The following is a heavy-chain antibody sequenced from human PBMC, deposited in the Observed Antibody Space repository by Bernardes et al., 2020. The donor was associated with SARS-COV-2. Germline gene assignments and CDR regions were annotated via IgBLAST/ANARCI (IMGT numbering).Heavy chain of an antibody. CDR2: ISGSGGST. V-gene: IGHV3-23*01. J-gene: IGHJ4*02. D-gene: IGHD6-19*01. CDR1: GFTFSSYA. CDR3: AKDLGSGWTPLYFDY. Sequence: GSLRLSCAASGFTFSSYAMSWVRQAPGKGLEWVSAISGSGGSTYYADSVKGRFTISRDNSKNTLYLQMNSLRAEDTAVYYCAKDLGSGWTPLYFDYWGQGTLVTVSS.